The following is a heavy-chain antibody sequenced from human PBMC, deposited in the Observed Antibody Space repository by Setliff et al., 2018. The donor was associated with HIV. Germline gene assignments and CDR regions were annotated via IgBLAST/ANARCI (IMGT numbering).Heavy chain of an antibody. CDR2: ISAYNGHT. Sequence: ASVKVSCKASGYTFTGYGISWVRQAPGQGLEWMGWISAYNGHTNYAQEFQGRVTMTTDTSTSTAYMELKSLRSDDTAVYYCARWLRKDPGYSSSWPLGYWGQGTLVTVSS. CDR1: GYTFTGYG. V-gene: IGHV1-18*01. D-gene: IGHD6-13*01. CDR3: ARWLRKDPGYSSSWPLGY. J-gene: IGHJ4*02.